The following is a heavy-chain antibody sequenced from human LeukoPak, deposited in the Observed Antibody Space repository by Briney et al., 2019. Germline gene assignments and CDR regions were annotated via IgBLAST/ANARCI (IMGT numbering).Heavy chain of an antibody. CDR3: ASDYFDRTGYYGFIY. V-gene: IGHV4-4*07. CDR2: LYTSGST. J-gene: IGHJ4*02. CDR1: GGSITDYH. Sequence: SETLSLTCTVSGGSITDYHWIWIRQPAGKGLEWIGRLYTSGSTNYNPSLKSRVSMSVDTSKKQFSLRLSSVTAADTAIYCCASDYFDRTGYYGFIYWGQGSLVTTSS. D-gene: IGHD3-22*01.